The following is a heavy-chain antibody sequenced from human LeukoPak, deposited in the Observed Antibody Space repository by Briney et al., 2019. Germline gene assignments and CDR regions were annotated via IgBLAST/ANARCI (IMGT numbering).Heavy chain of an antibody. J-gene: IGHJ4*02. V-gene: IGHV4-30-4*01. D-gene: IGHD5-18*01. Sequence: PSETLSLTCTVSGGSISSGDYYWSWIRQPPGKGLEWIGYIYYSGSTYYNPSLKSRVTISVDTSKNQFSLKLSSVTAAGTAVYYCARDGYSYGWFVDYWGQGTLVTVSS. CDR1: GGSISSGDYY. CDR2: IYYSGST. CDR3: ARDGYSYGWFVDY.